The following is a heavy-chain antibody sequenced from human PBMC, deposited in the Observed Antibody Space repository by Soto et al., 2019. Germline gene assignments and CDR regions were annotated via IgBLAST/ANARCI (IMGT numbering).Heavy chain of an antibody. V-gene: IGHV3-7*03. Sequence: EVQLVESGGGLVQPGGSLRLSCAASGFTFGSNWMSWVSQAPGKGLEWVANIKRDGSEKYYVDSVKGRFTISRDNAKNPLYLQMNSLRADDTAVYYCASLEWESTGYADYWGQGTLVTVSS. CDR3: ASLEWESTGYADY. CDR1: GFTFGSNW. J-gene: IGHJ4*02. D-gene: IGHD3-3*01. CDR2: IKRDGSEK.